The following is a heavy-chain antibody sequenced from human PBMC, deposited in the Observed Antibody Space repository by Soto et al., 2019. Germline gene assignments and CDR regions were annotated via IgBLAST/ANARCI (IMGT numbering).Heavy chain of an antibody. D-gene: IGHD3-22*01. CDR1: GGSISSGDYY. V-gene: IGHV4-30-4*01. Sequence: SETLSLTCTVSGGSISSGDYYWSWIRPPPGKGLEWIGYIYYSGSTYYNPSLKSRVTISVDTSKNQFSLKLSSVTAADTAVYYCAREGSSGYLLSDDYWGQGTLVTSPQ. CDR3: AREGSSGYLLSDDY. CDR2: IYYSGST. J-gene: IGHJ4*02.